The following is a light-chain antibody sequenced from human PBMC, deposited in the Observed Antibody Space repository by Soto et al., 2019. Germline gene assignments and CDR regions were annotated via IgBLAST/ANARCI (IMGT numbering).Light chain of an antibody. J-gene: IGKJ1*01. CDR2: GAS. Sequence: EIVMTQSPATLSVSTGERATLSCRASQSVIINLAWYQQKPGQAPRLLIYGASSRATGIPDRFSGSGSGTDFTLTISRLEPEDFAVYYCQQYGSSPQTFGQGTKVDIK. V-gene: IGKV3-20*01. CDR3: QQYGSSPQT. CDR1: QSVIIN.